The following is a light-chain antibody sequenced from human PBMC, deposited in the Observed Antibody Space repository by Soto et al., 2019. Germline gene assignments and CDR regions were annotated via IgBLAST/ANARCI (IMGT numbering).Light chain of an antibody. J-gene: IGKJ1*01. Sequence: IQMKQSPSSLSAYVGDRVTITCRASQSISSYLNWYQQKPGKAPNLLIYTTSNLESGIPSRLSGSGSGTDFTLTISRLEPEDFAVYYCQQYGSSPRTFGQGTKVDIK. CDR1: QSISSY. CDR3: QQYGSSPRT. V-gene: IGKV1-39*01. CDR2: TTS.